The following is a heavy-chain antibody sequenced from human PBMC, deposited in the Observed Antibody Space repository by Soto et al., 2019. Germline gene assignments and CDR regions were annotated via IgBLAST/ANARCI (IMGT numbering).Heavy chain of an antibody. J-gene: IGHJ6*03. Sequence: SETLSLTCTVSGGSISSYYWSWIRPPPGKGLEWIGYIYYSGSTNYNPSLKSRVTISVDTSKNQFSLKLSSVTAADTAVYYCARASGSPGYYYYYMDVWGKGTTVTVSS. CDR2: IYYSGST. D-gene: IGHD3-10*01. V-gene: IGHV4-59*01. CDR1: GGSISSYY. CDR3: ARASGSPGYYYYYMDV.